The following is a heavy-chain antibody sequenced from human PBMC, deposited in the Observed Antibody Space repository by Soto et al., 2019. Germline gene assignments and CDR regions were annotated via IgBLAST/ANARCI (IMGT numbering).Heavy chain of an antibody. V-gene: IGHV3-23*01. CDR1: GFTFNSCA. CDR2: TTASGDNT. D-gene: IGHD2-21*01. J-gene: IGHJ4*02. CDR3: AKVLSGDRYYRNTLI. Sequence: GGSLRISCAASGFTFNSCAMNWVRQAPGKGLEWVSGTTASGDNTYYADSVKGRFAISRDNSKNTLYLHMSSLRAEDTAVYYSAKVLSGDRYYRNTLIRGQGTLGTLST.